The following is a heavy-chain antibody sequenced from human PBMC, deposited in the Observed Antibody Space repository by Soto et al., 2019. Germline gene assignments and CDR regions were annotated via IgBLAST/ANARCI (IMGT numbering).Heavy chain of an antibody. CDR3: AKSRNSRLYFYDY. CDR2: IYSGGRT. J-gene: IGHJ4*02. CDR1: GLTVSSNS. Sequence: GGSLRLSCVVSGLTVSSNSMNWVRQAPGKGLEWVSIIYSGGRTNYADSVKGRFSISRDTSRNTLYLQMSSLRVEDTALYYCAKSRNSRLYFYDYWGQGTLVTVSS. D-gene: IGHD3-10*01. V-gene: IGHV3-66*01.